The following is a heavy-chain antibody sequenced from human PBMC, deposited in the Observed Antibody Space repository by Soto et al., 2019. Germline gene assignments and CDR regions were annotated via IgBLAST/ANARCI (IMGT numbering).Heavy chain of an antibody. J-gene: IGHJ5*02. CDR3: ARAYRDWQPHNWFDP. D-gene: IGHD3-9*01. Sequence: ASVKVSCKASGYTFTGYYMHWVRQAPGQGLEWMGWINPNSGGTNYAQKFQGWVTMTRDTSISTAYMELSRLRSDDTAVYYCARAYRDWQPHNWFDPWGQGTLVTVSS. CDR2: INPNSGGT. CDR1: GYTFTGYY. V-gene: IGHV1-2*04.